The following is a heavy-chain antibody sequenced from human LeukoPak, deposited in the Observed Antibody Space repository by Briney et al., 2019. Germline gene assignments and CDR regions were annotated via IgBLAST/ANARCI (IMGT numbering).Heavy chain of an antibody. CDR3: AREGFPPGVLH. D-gene: IGHD2-2*01. Sequence: GSLRLSCEASGFTFSTYWMSWVRQAPGKGPECVANIKPDGCDKYYVDSMKGRFTISRDNAKNSLYLQMNNLRAEDSAIYYCAREGFPPGVLHWGQGTLVTVSS. CDR2: IKPDGCDK. J-gene: IGHJ1*01. V-gene: IGHV3-7*01. CDR1: GFTFSTYW.